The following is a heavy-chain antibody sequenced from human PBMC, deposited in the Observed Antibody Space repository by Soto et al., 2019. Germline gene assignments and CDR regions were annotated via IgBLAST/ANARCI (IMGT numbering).Heavy chain of an antibody. CDR1: GFTFSSYA. CDR3: AKDFGDSSSWYGLFDY. J-gene: IGHJ4*02. Sequence: GGSLRLSCAASGFTFSSYAMSWVRQAPGKGLEWVSAISGSGGSTYYADSVKGRFTISRDNSKNTLYLQMNSLRAEDTAVYYCAKDFGDSSSWYGLFDYWGQGTLVTVSS. CDR2: ISGSGGST. D-gene: IGHD6-13*01. V-gene: IGHV3-23*01.